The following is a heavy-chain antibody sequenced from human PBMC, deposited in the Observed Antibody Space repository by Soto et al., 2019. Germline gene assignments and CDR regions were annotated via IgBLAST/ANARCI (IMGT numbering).Heavy chain of an antibody. D-gene: IGHD6-19*01. Sequence: QVQLVQSGAEVKKPGSSVKVSCKASGGTFSSYAISWVRQAPGQGREWMGGIIPIFGTANYAQKFQGRATITADESTSTACMELSSLRSEDTAVYYCARPQAGTSAVYYYYGMDVWGQGTTVTVSS. V-gene: IGHV1-69*01. J-gene: IGHJ6*02. CDR1: GGTFSSYA. CDR3: ARPQAGTSAVYYYYGMDV. CDR2: IIPIFGTA.